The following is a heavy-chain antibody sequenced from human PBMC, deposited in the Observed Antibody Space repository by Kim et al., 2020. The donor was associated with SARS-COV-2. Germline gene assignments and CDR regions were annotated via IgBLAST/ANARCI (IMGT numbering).Heavy chain of an antibody. V-gene: IGHV4-31*03. Sequence: SETLSLTCTVSGGSISSVGYYWSWIRQHPEKGLEWIGYIHYSGSTYYNPSLESRVTISVDTSKNQFSLKLSSVTAADTAVYYCARVPTGSYGGYFDYWSQGTLVTVSS. J-gene: IGHJ4*02. CDR1: GGSISSVGYY. CDR3: ARVPTGSYGGYFDY. D-gene: IGHD3-10*01. CDR2: IHYSGST.